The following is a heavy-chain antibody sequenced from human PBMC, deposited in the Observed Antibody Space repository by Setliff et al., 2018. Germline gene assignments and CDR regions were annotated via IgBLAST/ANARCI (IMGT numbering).Heavy chain of an antibody. Sequence: SVKVSCKASGDTFNNNGITWVRQAPGQGLEWMGGSIPINEVATYAQKFQGRITITADKATSTVFMELSSLTSEDTALYYCARDPFAVRAPTNWYDHWGQGTLVTVSS. CDR3: ARDPFAVRAPTNWYDH. V-gene: IGHV1-69*10. D-gene: IGHD3-10*01. CDR1: GDTFNNNG. J-gene: IGHJ5*02. CDR2: SIPINEVA.